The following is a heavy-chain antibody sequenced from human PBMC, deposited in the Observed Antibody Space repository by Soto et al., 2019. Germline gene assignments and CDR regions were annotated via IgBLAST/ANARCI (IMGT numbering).Heavy chain of an antibody. CDR3: AKDAWDIVVVVAAMSTFDI. D-gene: IGHD2-15*01. CDR1: GFTFSSYA. V-gene: IGHV3-23*01. J-gene: IGHJ3*02. Sequence: EVQLLESGGGLVQPGGSLRLSCAASGFTFSSYAMSWVRQAPGKGLEWASAISGSGGSTYYADSVKGRFTISRDNSKNTLYLQMNSLRAEDTAVYYCAKDAWDIVVVVAAMSTFDIWGQGTMVTVSS. CDR2: ISGSGGST.